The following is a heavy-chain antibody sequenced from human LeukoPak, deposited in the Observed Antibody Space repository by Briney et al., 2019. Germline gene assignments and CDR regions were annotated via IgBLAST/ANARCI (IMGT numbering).Heavy chain of an antibody. Sequence: GRSLRLSCVASGFTFSNYVMHRVRQAPGKGLEWVALISYDGSNENYADSVKGRFTISRDNSKNTLYLQMNSLRAEDTAVYYCARVFRITKTTGMDVWGQGTTVTVSS. CDR1: GFTFSNYV. CDR2: ISYDGSNE. J-gene: IGHJ6*02. CDR3: ARVFRITKTTGMDV. D-gene: IGHD3-10*01. V-gene: IGHV3-30-3*01.